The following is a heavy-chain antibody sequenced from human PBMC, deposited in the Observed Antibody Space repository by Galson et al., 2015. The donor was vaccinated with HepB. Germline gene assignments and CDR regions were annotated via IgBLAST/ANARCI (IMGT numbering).Heavy chain of an antibody. CDR1: GYTFTGYY. CDR3: ARGLGDILTGYYDYYYYYGMDV. V-gene: IGHV1-2*04. Sequence: SVKVSCKASGYTFTGYYMHWVRQAPGQGLEWMGWINPNSGGTNYAQKFQGWVTMTRDTSISTAYMELSRLRSDDTAVYYCARGLGDILTGYYDYYYYYGMDVWGQGTTVTVSS. D-gene: IGHD3-9*01. CDR2: INPNSGGT. J-gene: IGHJ6*02.